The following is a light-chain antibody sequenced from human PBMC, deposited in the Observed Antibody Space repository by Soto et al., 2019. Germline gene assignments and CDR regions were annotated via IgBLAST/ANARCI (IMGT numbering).Light chain of an antibody. CDR3: QQYNNWWT. V-gene: IGKV3-20*01. CDR1: QSVNSNY. Sequence: ETVLTQSPDTLSLSPGERATLSCRASQSVNSNYLAWYQQKPGQAPRLLIYGASIRATGIPDRFSGSGSGTDFTLTLSRLEPEDFAVYYCQQYNNWWTFGQGTKVDI. CDR2: GAS. J-gene: IGKJ1*01.